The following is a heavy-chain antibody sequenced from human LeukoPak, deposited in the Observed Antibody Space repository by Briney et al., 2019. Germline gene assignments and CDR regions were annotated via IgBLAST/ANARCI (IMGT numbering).Heavy chain of an antibody. CDR3: ARDQRYDFWSGYSDYYYYGMDV. CDR1: GFTFSSYA. CDR2: ISYDGSNK. V-gene: IGHV3-30-3*01. Sequence: QTGGSLRLSCAASGFTFSSYAMHWVRQAPGKGLEWVAVISYDGSNKYYADSVKGRFTISRDNSKNTLCLQMNSLRAEDTAVYYCARDQRYDFWSGYSDYYYYGMDVWGQGTTVTVSS. D-gene: IGHD3-3*01. J-gene: IGHJ6*02.